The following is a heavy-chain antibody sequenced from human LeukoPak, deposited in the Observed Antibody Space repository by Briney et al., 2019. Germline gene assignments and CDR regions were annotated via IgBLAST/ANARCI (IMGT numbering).Heavy chain of an antibody. Sequence: ASVKVSCKASGYTFTSYDINCVRQATGQGLEWMGWMNPNSGNTGYAQKFQGRVTMTRNTSISTAYMELSSLRSEDTAVYYCARAGRLTIFGVVIFSYWGQGTLVTVSS. CDR3: ARAGRLTIFGVVIFSY. CDR2: MNPNSGNT. CDR1: GYTFTSYD. J-gene: IGHJ4*02. D-gene: IGHD3-3*01. V-gene: IGHV1-8*01.